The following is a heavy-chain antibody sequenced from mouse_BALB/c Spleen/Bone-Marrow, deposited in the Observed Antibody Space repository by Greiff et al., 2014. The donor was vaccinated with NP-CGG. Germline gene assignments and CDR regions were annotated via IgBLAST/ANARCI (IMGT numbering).Heavy chain of an antibody. D-gene: IGHD1-1*01. CDR2: IWGGGIT. CDR3: AKHDTTVVVDY. CDR1: GFSLTDYG. J-gene: IGHJ2*01. Sequence: VQLQQSGPGLVAPSQSLSITCTVSGFSLTDYGVSWIRQPPGKGLEWLGVIWGGGITYYNSTLKSRLSISKDSSKSQVFLKMNSPQTDDTAMYYCAKHDTTVVVDYWGQGTTLTVSS. V-gene: IGHV2-6-5*01.